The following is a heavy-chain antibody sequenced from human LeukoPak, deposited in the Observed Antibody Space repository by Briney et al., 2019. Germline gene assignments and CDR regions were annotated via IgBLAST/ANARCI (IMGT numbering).Heavy chain of an antibody. D-gene: IGHD3-10*01. CDR1: GFAFSSYW. J-gene: IGHJ4*02. CDR2: IKQDGSEK. Sequence: GGSLRLSCAASGFAFSSYWMSWVRQAPGKGLEWVASIKQDGSEKYYVDSVKGRFTISRDNAKNSLYLQMNSLRAEDTAVYYCASILLWYVYDYWGQGTLVTVSS. V-gene: IGHV3-7*03. CDR3: ASILLWYVYDY.